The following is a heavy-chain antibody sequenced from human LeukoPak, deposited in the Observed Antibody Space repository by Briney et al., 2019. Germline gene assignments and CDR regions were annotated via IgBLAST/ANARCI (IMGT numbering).Heavy chain of an antibody. D-gene: IGHD5-12*01. V-gene: IGHV3-21*01. CDR3: ARDLGALYSGYDYDV. J-gene: IGHJ6*02. CDR2: ISTRSTYI. Sequence: PGGSLRLSCAASGFTLSSCSMNWVRQAPGKGLEWVSSISTRSTYISYADSVRGRFTISRDNAKNSLYLQMDSLRAEDTAVYYCARDLGALYSGYDYDVWGQGTTVTVSS. CDR1: GFTLSSCS.